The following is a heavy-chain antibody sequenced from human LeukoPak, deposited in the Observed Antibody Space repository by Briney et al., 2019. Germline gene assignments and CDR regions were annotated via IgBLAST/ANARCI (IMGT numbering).Heavy chain of an antibody. Sequence: GGYLRLSCAASGFTVSSNYMSWVRQAPGKGLEWISVIYSGGSTYYADSVKGRFTISRDNSKNTLYLQMNSLRAEDTAVYYCARGDDYGDRSEHYFDYWGQGTLVTVSS. V-gene: IGHV3-53*01. CDR1: GFTVSSNY. D-gene: IGHD4-17*01. J-gene: IGHJ4*02. CDR2: IYSGGST. CDR3: ARGDDYGDRSEHYFDY.